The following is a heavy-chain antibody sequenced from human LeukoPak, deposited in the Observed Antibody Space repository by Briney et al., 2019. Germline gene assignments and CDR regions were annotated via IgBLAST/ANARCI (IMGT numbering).Heavy chain of an antibody. CDR2: IYYSGST. CDR1: GGSISSSSYY. Sequence: SETLSLTCTVSGGSISSSSYYWGWIRQPPGKGLEWIGSIYYSGSTYYNPSLKSRVTISVDTSKNQFSLKLSSVTAADTAVYYCARRYYGSGSFYWGQGTLSPSPQ. V-gene: IGHV4-39*01. D-gene: IGHD3-10*01. J-gene: IGHJ4*02. CDR3: ARRYYGSGSFY.